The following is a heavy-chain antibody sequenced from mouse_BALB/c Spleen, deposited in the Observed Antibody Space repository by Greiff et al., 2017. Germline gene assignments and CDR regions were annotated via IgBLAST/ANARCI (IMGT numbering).Heavy chain of an antibody. CDR3: ARNWIRPVIDY. V-gene: IGHV2-2*02. CDR2: IWSGGST. J-gene: IGHJ2*01. CDR1: GFSLTSYG. Sequence: VKLVESGPGLVQPSQSLSITCTVSGFSLTSYGVHWVRQSPGKGLEWLGVIWSGGSTDYNAALISRLSISKDNSKSQVFFKMNSLQANDTAIYYCARNWIRPVIDYWGQGTTLTVSS. D-gene: IGHD2-2*01.